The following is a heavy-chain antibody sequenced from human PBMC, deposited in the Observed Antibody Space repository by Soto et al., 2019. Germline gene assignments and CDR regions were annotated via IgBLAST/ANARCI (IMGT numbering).Heavy chain of an antibody. V-gene: IGHV3-23*01. D-gene: IGHD2-21*01. CDR2: LNVGVRNI. Sequence: GGSLRLSCADSRCTFCSYAMSWVRHSPGKGLEWVSGLNVGVRNIHDADSERGRFTISRDNSKNTAYPQMNSLRAEDTANYDCAKNYSFDVWGKGALVPV. CDR1: RCTFCSYA. CDR3: AKNYSFDV. J-gene: IGHJ4*02.